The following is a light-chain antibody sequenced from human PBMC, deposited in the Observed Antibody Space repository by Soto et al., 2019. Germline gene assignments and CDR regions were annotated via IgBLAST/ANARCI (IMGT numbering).Light chain of an antibody. CDR3: QQSSSTHWT. CDR1: QSISTH. Sequence: DIQMTQSPSSLSASVGDRVSITCRSSQSISTHLSWYQQKPGKAPKVLIYAASSLQSGVPSRFSGSGSGTDFTLTISSLQPEDVATYYCQQSSSTHWTFGQGTKVDIK. CDR2: AAS. J-gene: IGKJ1*01. V-gene: IGKV1-39*01.